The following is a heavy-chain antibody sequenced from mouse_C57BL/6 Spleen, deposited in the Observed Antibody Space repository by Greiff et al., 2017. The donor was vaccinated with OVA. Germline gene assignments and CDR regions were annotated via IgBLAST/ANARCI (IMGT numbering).Heavy chain of an antibody. CDR2: ISDGGSYT. CDR1: GFTFSSYA. V-gene: IGHV5-4*01. Sequence: EVMLVESGGGLVKPGGSLKLSCAASGFTFSSYAMSWVRQTPEKRLEWVATISDGGSYTYYPDNVKGRFTISRDNAKNNLYLQMSHLKSEDTAMYYCARDEDMGYDGYYWFAYWGQGTLVTVSA. D-gene: IGHD2-3*01. CDR3: ARDEDMGYDGYYWFAY. J-gene: IGHJ3*01.